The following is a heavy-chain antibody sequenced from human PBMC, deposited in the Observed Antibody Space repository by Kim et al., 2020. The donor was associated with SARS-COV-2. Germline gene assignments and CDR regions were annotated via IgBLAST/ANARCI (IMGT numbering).Heavy chain of an antibody. D-gene: IGHD1-26*01. CDR3: ARLREEEISPIDY. Sequence: GESLKISCKGSGYSFTSYWIGWVRQMPGKGLEWMGIIYPGDSDIRYSPSFQGQVSISVDKSISTAYLQWNSLKASDSAVYFCARLREEEISPIDYWGQGTLVTVSS. CDR1: GYSFTSYW. CDR2: IYPGDSDI. V-gene: IGHV5-51*01. J-gene: IGHJ4*02.